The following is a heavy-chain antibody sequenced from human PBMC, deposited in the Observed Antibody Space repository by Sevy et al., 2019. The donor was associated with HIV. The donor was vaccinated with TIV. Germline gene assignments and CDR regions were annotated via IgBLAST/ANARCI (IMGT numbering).Heavy chain of an antibody. V-gene: IGHV3-72*01. CDR2: TRNKANSYTT. CDR1: GFTFSDHY. J-gene: IGHJ5*02. Sequence: GGSLRLSCAASGFTFSDHYMDWVRQAPGKGLEWVGRTRNKANSYTTEYAASVKGRFTISRDDSKNSLYLQMNSLKTEDTAVYYCTVPTVTTGGWFDPWGQGTLVTVSS. CDR3: TVPTVTTGGWFDP. D-gene: IGHD4-17*01.